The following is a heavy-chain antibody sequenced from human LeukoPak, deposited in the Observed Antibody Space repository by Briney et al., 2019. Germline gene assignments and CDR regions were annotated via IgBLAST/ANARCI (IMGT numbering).Heavy chain of an antibody. Sequence: GGSLRLSCAASGFTFSSYAMSWVRQAPGKGLEWVSAISGSGGSTYYADSVKGRFTISRDNSKNALYLQMNSLRAEDTAVYYCAKGPGYSSGWSSAEYFQHWGQGTLVTVSS. CDR3: AKGPGYSSGWSSAEYFQH. D-gene: IGHD6-19*01. CDR2: ISGSGGST. J-gene: IGHJ1*01. V-gene: IGHV3-23*01. CDR1: GFTFSSYA.